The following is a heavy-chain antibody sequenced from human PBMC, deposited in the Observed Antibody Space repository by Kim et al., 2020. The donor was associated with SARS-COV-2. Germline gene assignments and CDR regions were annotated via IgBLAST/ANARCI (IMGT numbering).Heavy chain of an antibody. V-gene: IGHV1-69*13. Sequence: SVKVSCKASGGTFSSYAISWVRQAPGQGLEWMGGIIPIFGTANYAQKFHGRVTITADESTSTAYMELSSLRSEDTAVYYCARDRGYCSGGSCYDYYYGMDVWGQGTKVTVSS. J-gene: IGHJ6*02. D-gene: IGHD2-15*01. CDR1: GGTFSSYA. CDR3: ARDRGYCSGGSCYDYYYGMDV. CDR2: IIPIFGTA.